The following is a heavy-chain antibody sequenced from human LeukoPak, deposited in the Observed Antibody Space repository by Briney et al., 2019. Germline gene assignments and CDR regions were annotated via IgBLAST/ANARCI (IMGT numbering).Heavy chain of an antibody. D-gene: IGHD3-3*01. Sequence: WASVKVSCKASGYTFTSYDINWVRQATGQGLEWMGWMNPNSGNTGYAQKFQGRVTITRNTSISTAYMELSSLRSEDTAVYYCARRYYDFWSGYSTWYFDLWGRGTLVTVSS. CDR1: GYTFTSYD. V-gene: IGHV1-8*03. J-gene: IGHJ2*01. CDR3: ARRYYDFWSGYSTWYFDL. CDR2: MNPNSGNT.